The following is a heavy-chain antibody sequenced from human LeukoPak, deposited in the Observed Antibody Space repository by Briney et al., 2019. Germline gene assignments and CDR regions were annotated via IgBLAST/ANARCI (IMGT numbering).Heavy chain of an antibody. V-gene: IGHV4-59*01. J-gene: IGHJ4*02. CDR2: IYYSGST. D-gene: IGHD3-3*01. Sequence: PSETLSLTCTVSGGSISSYYWSWIRQPPGKGLEWIGYIYYSGSTNYNPSLKSRVTISVDTSKNQFSLKLSSVTAADTAVYYCARGFWYYDFWSGFYFDYWGQGTLVTVSS. CDR1: GGSISSYY. CDR3: ARGFWYYDFWSGFYFDY.